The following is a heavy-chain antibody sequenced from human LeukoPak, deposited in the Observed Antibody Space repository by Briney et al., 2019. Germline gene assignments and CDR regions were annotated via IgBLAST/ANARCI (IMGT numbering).Heavy chain of an antibody. Sequence: SETLSLTCTVSGGSISTYYWTWIRQFPGKGLQWIGYIHDSGTINYNPSLKSRVTMSIDTSKNLFSLNLTSVTAGDTAVYYCARDTSGWYFNLWGRGTLVTVSS. V-gene: IGHV4-59*01. CDR2: IHDSGTI. D-gene: IGHD6-19*01. J-gene: IGHJ2*01. CDR1: GGSISTYY. CDR3: ARDTSGWYFNL.